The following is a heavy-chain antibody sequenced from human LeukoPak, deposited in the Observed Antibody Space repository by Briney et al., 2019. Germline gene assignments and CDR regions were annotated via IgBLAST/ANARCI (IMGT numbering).Heavy chain of an antibody. Sequence: ASVKVSCKASGGTFSSYAISWVRQAPGQGLEWMGGIIPIFGTANYAQKFQGRVTITADESTSTAYMEPSSLRSEDTAVYYCASSGWEDDSSGYYYHDAFDIWGQGTMVTVSS. CDR1: GGTFSSYA. V-gene: IGHV1-69*13. J-gene: IGHJ3*02. CDR2: IIPIFGTA. CDR3: ASSGWEDDSSGYYYHDAFDI. D-gene: IGHD3-22*01.